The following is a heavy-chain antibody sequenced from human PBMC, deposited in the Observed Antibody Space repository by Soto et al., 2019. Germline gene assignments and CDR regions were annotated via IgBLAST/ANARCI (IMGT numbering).Heavy chain of an antibody. CDR1: LYSFTSYW. Sequence: PGESLKISWKGSLYSFTSYWIGWLGQMPRKGLECIGVIYPGDSDTRYTPTFQGQVTISADKSVSTAYLPWSSLKASDTAMYYCARPYDGFNIWGKATMVNVTS. CDR3: ARPYDGFNI. J-gene: IGHJ3*02. V-gene: IGHV5-51*01. CDR2: IYPGDSDT.